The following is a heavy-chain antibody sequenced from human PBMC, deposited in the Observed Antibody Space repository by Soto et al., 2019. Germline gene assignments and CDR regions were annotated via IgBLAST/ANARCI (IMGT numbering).Heavy chain of an antibody. V-gene: IGHV3-23*01. CDR3: ARRSSSWYFDY. CDR2: ISGSDGST. Sequence: GGSLRLSCAASGFTCSSYAMNWVRQAPGKGLEWVSVISGSDGSTYYADSVKGRFTISRDNSKNTLNLQMNSLRAEDTAVYYCARRSSSWYFDYWGQGTLVTVSS. D-gene: IGHD6-13*01. J-gene: IGHJ4*02. CDR1: GFTCSSYA.